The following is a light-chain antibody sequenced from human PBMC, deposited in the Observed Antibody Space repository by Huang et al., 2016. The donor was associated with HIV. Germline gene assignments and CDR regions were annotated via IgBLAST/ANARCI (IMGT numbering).Light chain of an antibody. CDR2: GAS. V-gene: IGKV3-15*01. Sequence: EIVMTQSPATQSVSPGERATLSCRASLSVRSNLGWYQHKPGQAPRLLIYGASTRANDVPARFRGSGSGTEFTLTITSLQSEDFAVYYCLPYNNWPPWTFGQGTKVEIK. J-gene: IGKJ1*01. CDR1: LSVRSN. CDR3: LPYNNWPPWT.